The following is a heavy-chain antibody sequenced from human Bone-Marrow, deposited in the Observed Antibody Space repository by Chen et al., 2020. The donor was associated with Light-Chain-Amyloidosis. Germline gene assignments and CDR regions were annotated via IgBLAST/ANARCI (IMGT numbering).Heavy chain of an antibody. CDR3: TLPNYP. CDR1: GFTSSNVW. V-gene: IGHV3-15*01. Sequence: EVQVVQSGGGLVKPGGSLRLSCAASGFTSSNVWMSWVRQVPGKGLEWVGRLKGQSEGGTTDYAGPRKGRITISKDGSENQVYLENNRLEARDQAGYYWTLPNYPWGQGTLVTVSS. J-gene: IGHJ5*02. CDR2: LKGQSEGGTT.